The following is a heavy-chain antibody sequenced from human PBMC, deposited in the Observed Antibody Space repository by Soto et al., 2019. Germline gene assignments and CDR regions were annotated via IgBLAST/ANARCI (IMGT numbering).Heavy chain of an antibody. CDR3: ARYLRGGISAP. V-gene: IGHV1-18*01. CDR2: MNAYNGNT. J-gene: IGHJ5*02. D-gene: IGHD6-13*01. Sequence: QVQVVQSGAEVKKPGASVKVSCKASGYTFTSYGISWGRQAPGQGLEWMGWMNAYNGNTKYEQKLQCRVTMTTDTSTSTAYMELRSVRSDYTAVYSWARYLRGGISAPWGQGPLFIVSS. CDR1: GYTFTSYG.